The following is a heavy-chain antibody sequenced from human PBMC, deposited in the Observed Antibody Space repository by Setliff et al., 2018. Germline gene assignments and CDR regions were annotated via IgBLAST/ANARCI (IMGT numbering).Heavy chain of an antibody. Sequence: PSETLSLTCTVSGGSMTYYYWSWVRQPPGKGLEWIGNIFHGESISYNPSLKSRVTISVDTSKTQFSLRLSSVTAADTAVYFCARGCSSGSCYPHDVFAIWGQGTMVTVSS. J-gene: IGHJ3*02. CDR1: GGSMTYYY. CDR2: IFHGESI. D-gene: IGHD2-15*01. CDR3: ARGCSSGSCYPHDVFAI. V-gene: IGHV4-59*01.